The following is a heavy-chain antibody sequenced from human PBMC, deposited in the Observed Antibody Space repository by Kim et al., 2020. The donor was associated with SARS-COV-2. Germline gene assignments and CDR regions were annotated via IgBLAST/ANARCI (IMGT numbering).Heavy chain of an antibody. J-gene: IGHJ4*02. CDR2: ITTDGGSS. V-gene: IGHV3-43*01. CDR3: VKEVGGFGEYDY. CDR1: GFTFGDYS. Sequence: GGSLRLSCAASGFTFGDYSMHWVRQAPGKGLEWVSLITTDGGSSYYADSVKGRFTISRDNSKNSLYLQMNSLRTEDTALYYCVKEVGGFGEYDYWGQGTLVTASS. D-gene: IGHD3-10*01.